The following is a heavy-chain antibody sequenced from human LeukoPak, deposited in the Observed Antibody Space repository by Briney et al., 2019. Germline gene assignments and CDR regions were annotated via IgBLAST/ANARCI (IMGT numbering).Heavy chain of an antibody. CDR3: VTSTGQQFIPYNY. CDR2: IYGADAA. J-gene: IGHJ4*02. D-gene: IGHD6-13*01. Sequence: GGSLRLSCAASGFNVSSNYMTWIRQAPGKGLEWVSLIYGADAAYYAESVRGRFMISRDNLKNTLFLQMNSLRVEDTAVYYCVTSTGQQFIPYNYWGQGTHVTVSS. CDR1: GFNVSSNY. V-gene: IGHV3-66*02.